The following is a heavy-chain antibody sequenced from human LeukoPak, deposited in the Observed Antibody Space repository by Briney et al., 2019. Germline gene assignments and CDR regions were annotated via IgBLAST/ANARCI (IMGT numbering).Heavy chain of an antibody. CDR1: GFTFRSYA. D-gene: IGHD2-21*01. J-gene: IGHJ3*02. CDR3: ANRIGRSFHDLIHM. V-gene: IGHV3-23*01. Sequence: AGGSLRLSCAASGFTFRSYAMTWVRQAPGKGLEWVAGISTGGGSTHYADSVKGRFTLSRDNSKNTLYLPMTSLSGEDTAVYYCANRIGRSFHDLIHMWGRGTMVTVSS. CDR2: ISTGGGST.